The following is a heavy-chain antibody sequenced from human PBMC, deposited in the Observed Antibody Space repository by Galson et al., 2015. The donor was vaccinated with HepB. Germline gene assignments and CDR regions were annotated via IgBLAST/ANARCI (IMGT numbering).Heavy chain of an antibody. CDR1: GFTFSDFY. D-gene: IGHD1-1*01. Sequence: SLRLSCAASGFTFSDFYMSWFRQAPGKGLEYISYISGGDSDVQYADSVKGRFTTSRDNAKNSLYLQMNNLRGEDTAVYYCAMPTRQPASWGQGTLVTVSS. CDR3: AMPTRQPAS. V-gene: IGHV3-11*01. J-gene: IGHJ5*02. CDR2: ISGGDSDV.